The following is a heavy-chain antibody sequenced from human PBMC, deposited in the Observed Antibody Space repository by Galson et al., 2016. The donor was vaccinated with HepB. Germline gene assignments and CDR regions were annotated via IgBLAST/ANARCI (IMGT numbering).Heavy chain of an antibody. Sequence: SVKVSCKASGYTFTSYGISWVRQAPGQGLEWMGWIRADSANTNNAQKFQGRVTVTTDTATSTAYMELRSLRYDDTAVYYCARGYDYVWGKNYFDDWGQGTLVTVS. D-gene: IGHD3-16*01. CDR3: ARGYDYVWGKNYFDD. CDR1: GYTFTSYG. J-gene: IGHJ4*02. V-gene: IGHV1-18*04. CDR2: IRADSANT.